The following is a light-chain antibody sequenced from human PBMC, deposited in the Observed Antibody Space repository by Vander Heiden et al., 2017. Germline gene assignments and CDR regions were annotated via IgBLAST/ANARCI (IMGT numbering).Light chain of an antibody. CDR2: KDS. CDR3: QSADSSGSWV. J-gene: IGLJ3*02. V-gene: IGLV3-25*03. Sequence: SYELTKPPSVSVSPGQTARITCSGDALPKQYAYLYHANPGQAPVPALYKDSERPSGIPERFSGSSSGTTVTLTISGVQAEDEADYYGQSADSSGSWVFGGGTKLTVL. CDR1: ALPKQY.